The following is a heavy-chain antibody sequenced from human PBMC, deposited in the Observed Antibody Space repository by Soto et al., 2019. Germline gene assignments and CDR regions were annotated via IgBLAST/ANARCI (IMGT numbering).Heavy chain of an antibody. Sequence: SETLSLTCAVSGGSISSGGDSWSWIRQPPGKGLEWIGYIYYSGSTNYNPSLKSRVTISVDTSKNQFSLKLSSVTAADTAVYYCARRYGYSFDYWGQGTLVTVSS. CDR2: IYYSGST. J-gene: IGHJ4*02. D-gene: IGHD1-1*01. CDR1: GGSISSGGDS. V-gene: IGHV4-61*08. CDR3: ARRYGYSFDY.